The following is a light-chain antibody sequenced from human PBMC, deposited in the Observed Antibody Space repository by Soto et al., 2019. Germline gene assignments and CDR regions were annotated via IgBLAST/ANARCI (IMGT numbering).Light chain of an antibody. V-gene: IGKV1-12*01. CDR2: STS. CDR3: QQSYNTPIT. CDR1: QRISTW. Sequence: DIQMTQSPSFVSASVGDKVTITFRASQRISTWLAWYQQKPGKAPNLLIYSTSSLQSGVPSRFSGTGSGTEFTLTISGLQPEDFATYFCQQSYNTPITFGQGTRLEIK. J-gene: IGKJ5*01.